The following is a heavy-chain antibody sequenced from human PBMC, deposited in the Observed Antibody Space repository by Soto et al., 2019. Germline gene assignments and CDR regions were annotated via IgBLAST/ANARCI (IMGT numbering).Heavy chain of an antibody. D-gene: IGHD2-2*01. V-gene: IGHV1-69*13. CDR2: IIPIFGTA. CDR3: ARAPIVVVPAALHYYYGMDV. CDR1: GGTFSSYA. Sequence: SVKVSCKASGGTFSSYAISWVRQAPGQGLEWMGGIIPIFGTANYAQKFQGRVTITADESTSTAYMELSSLRSEDTAVYYCARAPIVVVPAALHYYYGMDVWGQATTLTVSS. J-gene: IGHJ6*02.